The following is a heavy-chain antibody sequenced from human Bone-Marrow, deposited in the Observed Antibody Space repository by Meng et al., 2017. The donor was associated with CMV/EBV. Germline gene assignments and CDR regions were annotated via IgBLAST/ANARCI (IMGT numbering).Heavy chain of an antibody. J-gene: IGHJ6*02. CDR1: GFIFSSYE. D-gene: IGHD3-10*01. Sequence: GESLKISCAASGFIFSSYEMNWVRQAPGKGLEWVSYISSSGNTIYYADSVKGRFTISRDYAKNSLYLQMNSLRAEDTAVYYCARALVRGVPYSDYYYYYGMDVWGQGTTVTVSS. V-gene: IGHV3-48*03. CDR3: ARALVRGVPYSDYYYYYGMDV. CDR2: ISSSGNTI.